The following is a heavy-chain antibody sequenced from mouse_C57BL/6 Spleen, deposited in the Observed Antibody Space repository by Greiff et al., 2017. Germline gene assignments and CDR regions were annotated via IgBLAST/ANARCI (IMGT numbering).Heavy chain of an antibody. CDR2: ISDGGSYT. CDR3: ARDELRPYYYAMDY. J-gene: IGHJ4*01. Sequence: EVMLVESGGGLVKPGGSLKLSCAASGFTFSSYAMSWVRQTPEKRLEWVATISDGGSYTYYPDNVKGRFTISRDNAKNNLYLQMSHLKSEDTAMYYCARDELRPYYYAMDYWGQGTSGTVSS. CDR1: GFTFSSYA. D-gene: IGHD3-2*02. V-gene: IGHV5-4*01.